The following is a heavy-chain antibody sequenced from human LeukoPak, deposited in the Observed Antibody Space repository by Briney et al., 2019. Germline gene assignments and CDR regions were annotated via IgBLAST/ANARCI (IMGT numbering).Heavy chain of an antibody. J-gene: IGHJ4*02. Sequence: GASVKVSCKASGYTFTSYYMHWVRQAPGQGLEWMGIINPSGGSTSYAQKFQGRVTMTRDMSTSTVYMELSSLRSEDTAAYYCARAGNDYGGNSVMSYWGQGTLVTVSS. V-gene: IGHV1-46*01. CDR1: GYTFTSYY. CDR3: ARAGNDYGGNSVMSY. D-gene: IGHD4-23*01. CDR2: INPSGGST.